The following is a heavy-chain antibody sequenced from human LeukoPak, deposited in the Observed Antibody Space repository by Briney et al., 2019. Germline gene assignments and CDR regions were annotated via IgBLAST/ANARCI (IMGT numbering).Heavy chain of an antibody. Sequence: GGSLRLSCAASGFTFSDYAMNWVRQAPGEGLEWVSGISWSGGSIGYADSVKGRFTISRDNSKNTLYLQMNSLRAEDTAVYYCVLVRYVFDYCGQGTLVTVSS. CDR1: GFTFSDYA. CDR3: VLVRYVFDY. D-gene: IGHD2-2*01. V-gene: IGHV3-9*01. CDR2: ISWSGGSI. J-gene: IGHJ4*02.